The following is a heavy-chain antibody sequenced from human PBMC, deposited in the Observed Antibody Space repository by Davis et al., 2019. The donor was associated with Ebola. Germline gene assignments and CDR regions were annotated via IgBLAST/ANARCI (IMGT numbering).Heavy chain of an antibody. D-gene: IGHD5-24*01. CDR1: GFTFSSYW. CDR3: AREMATTNDTFDI. CDR2: INSDGHTT. Sequence: HTGGSLRLSCAASGFTFSSYWMHWVRQGPGKGLVWVSRINSDGHTTNYADSVNGRFTISRDNAKNTLYLQMNSLRVEDTAVYYCAREMATTNDTFDIWGQGTMVSVSS. V-gene: IGHV3-74*01. J-gene: IGHJ3*02.